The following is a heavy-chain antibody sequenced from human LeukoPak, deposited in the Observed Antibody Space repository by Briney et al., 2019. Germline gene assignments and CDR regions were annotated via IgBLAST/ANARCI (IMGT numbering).Heavy chain of an antibody. D-gene: IGHD4-17*01. Sequence: GGSLRLSCAASGFTFSSYSMNWVRQAPGKGLEWVSYISSSSSTIYYADSVEGRFTISRDNAKNSLYLQMNSLRAEDTAVYYCARDSTVTADYWGQGTLVTVSS. J-gene: IGHJ4*02. V-gene: IGHV3-48*01. CDR3: ARDSTVTADY. CDR1: GFTFSSYS. CDR2: ISSSSSTI.